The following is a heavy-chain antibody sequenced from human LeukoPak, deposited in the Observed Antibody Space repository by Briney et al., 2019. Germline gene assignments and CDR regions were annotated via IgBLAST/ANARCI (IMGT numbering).Heavy chain of an antibody. CDR1: GYTFTSYA. J-gene: IGHJ5*02. Sequence: ASVKVSCKASGYTFTSYAMNWVRQAPGQGLEWMGWINTNTGNPTYAQGFTGRFVFSLDTSVSTAYLQISSLKAEDTAVYYCARDSWGLRVPNWFDPWGQGTLVTVSS. CDR2: INTNTGNP. D-gene: IGHD1-26*01. V-gene: IGHV7-4-1*02. CDR3: ARDSWGLRVPNWFDP.